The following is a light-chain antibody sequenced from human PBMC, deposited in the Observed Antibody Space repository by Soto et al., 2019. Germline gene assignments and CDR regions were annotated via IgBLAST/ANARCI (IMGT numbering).Light chain of an antibody. CDR1: KLGDKY. V-gene: IGLV3-1*01. J-gene: IGLJ1*01. CDR3: QAWDRSTAGV. Sequence: SSELTQPPSVSVSPGQTANIACSGDKLGDKYVAWYQQKPGQSPVLVIYQDTKRPSGIPERFSGSNSGNTATLTISGTQAMDEADYYCQAWDRSTAGVFGTGTKVTVL. CDR2: QDT.